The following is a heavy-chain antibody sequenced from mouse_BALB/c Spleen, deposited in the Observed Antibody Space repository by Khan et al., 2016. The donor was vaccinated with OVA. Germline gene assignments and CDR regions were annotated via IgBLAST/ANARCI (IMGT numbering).Heavy chain of an antibody. J-gene: IGHJ4*01. CDR3: ARGNYYGYALDY. CDR2: KSYSGST. Sequence: EVQLQESGPGLVKPSQSLSLTCTINGYSITSNYAWNWIRQFPGNKLEWMGYKSYSGSTNYNPSLKSRLSITRDTSKNQFFLLLHSVTTEDSATYYCARGNYYGYALDYWGQGTSVTVSS. CDR1: GYSITSNYA. D-gene: IGHD1-1*01. V-gene: IGHV3-2*02.